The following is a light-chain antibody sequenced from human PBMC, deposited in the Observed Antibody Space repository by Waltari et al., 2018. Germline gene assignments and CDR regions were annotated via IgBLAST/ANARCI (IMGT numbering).Light chain of an antibody. Sequence: DIQMTQSPSSLSASVGDRVIITCRASQDISAYLNWYQQKPGKAPNLLIYAATSLQSGVPSRFSGRGSGTDCTLTISSLQPADFATYYCQQSHSIPRTFGQGTKLEI. J-gene: IGKJ2*01. CDR2: AAT. CDR3: QQSHSIPRT. V-gene: IGKV1-39*01. CDR1: QDISAY.